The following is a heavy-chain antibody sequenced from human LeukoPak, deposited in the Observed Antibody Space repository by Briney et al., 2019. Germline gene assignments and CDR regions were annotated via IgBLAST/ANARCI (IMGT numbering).Heavy chain of an antibody. D-gene: IGHD3-10*01. CDR2: INSDGSST. Sequence: PGGSLRLSCAASGYTLSSYWMHWVRQAPGKGLVWVSRINSDGSSTNYADSVKGRFTTSRDNAMHTLYLQMNSLRAEDTAVYYCARMDGGYWGQGTLVTASS. CDR3: ARMDGGY. J-gene: IGHJ4*02. CDR1: GYTLSSYW. V-gene: IGHV3-74*01.